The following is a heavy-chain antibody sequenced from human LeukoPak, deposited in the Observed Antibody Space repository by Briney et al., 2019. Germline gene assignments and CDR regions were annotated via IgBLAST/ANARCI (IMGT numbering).Heavy chain of an antibody. V-gene: IGHV4-4*02. CDR2: IHHSGTT. CDR3: ARGRVRYSSSLTPFDP. J-gene: IGHJ5*02. CDR1: GGSISSSHW. Sequence: PSGTLSLTCVVSGGSISSSHWWSWVRQPPGKGLEWIGQIHHSGTTNYNPSLKSRVTISIDTSKNQFSLKLSSVTAADTAVYYCARGRVRYSSSLTPFDPWGQGTLVTVSS. D-gene: IGHD6-13*01.